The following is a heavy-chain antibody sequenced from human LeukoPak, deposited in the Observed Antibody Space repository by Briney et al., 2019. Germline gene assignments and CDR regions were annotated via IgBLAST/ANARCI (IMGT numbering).Heavy chain of an antibody. Sequence: GGSLRLSCAASGFTFSSYWMSWVRHAPGKGLEWVANIKQDGSEKYYVDSVKGRFTISRDNTKNSLYLQMNSLRAEDTAVYYCARDRSIAAPYDYWGQGTLVTVSS. CDR3: ARDRSIAAPYDY. CDR2: IKQDGSEK. V-gene: IGHV3-7*01. CDR1: GFTFSSYW. J-gene: IGHJ4*02. D-gene: IGHD6-6*01.